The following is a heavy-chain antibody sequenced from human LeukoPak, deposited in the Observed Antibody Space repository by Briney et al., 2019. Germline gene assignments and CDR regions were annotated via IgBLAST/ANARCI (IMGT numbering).Heavy chain of an antibody. CDR2: ISSSSSYI. J-gene: IGHJ6*04. D-gene: IGHD2-2*01. CDR3: AYIIVVVPAATRLYGMDV. V-gene: IGHV3-21*01. Sequence: PGGSLRLSCAASGFTFSSYSMNWVRQAPGKGLEWVSSISSSSSYIYYADSVKGRFTISRDNAKNSLYLQMNSLRAEDTAVYYCAYIIVVVPAATRLYGMDVWGKGTTVTVSS. CDR1: GFTFSSYS.